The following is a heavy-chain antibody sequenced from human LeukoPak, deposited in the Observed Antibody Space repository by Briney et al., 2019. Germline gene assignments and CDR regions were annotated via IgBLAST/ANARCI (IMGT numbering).Heavy chain of an antibody. Sequence: SETLSLTCTVSVYSISSGYYWGWIRQPPGKGLEWIGNIYYSGSTYYNPSLKSRVTISLDTSKNQFSLKLSSVTAADTAMYYCARGMTTVTPFDYWGQGTLVTVSS. D-gene: IGHD4-17*01. CDR3: ARGMTTVTPFDY. CDR1: VYSISSGYY. V-gene: IGHV4-38-2*02. CDR2: IYYSGST. J-gene: IGHJ4*02.